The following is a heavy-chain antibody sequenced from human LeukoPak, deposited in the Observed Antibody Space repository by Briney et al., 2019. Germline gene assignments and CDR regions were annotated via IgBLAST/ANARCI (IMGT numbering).Heavy chain of an antibody. CDR2: IYASGST. D-gene: IGHD1-26*01. CDR3: ARGRTPTTGDY. Sequence: SETLSLTCTVSGDSISSYYWSWIRQPAGKGLEWLGRIYASGSTNYNPSLKSRVTMSVDTSKNQFSLKLSPVTAADTAAYYCARGRTPTTGDYWGQGTLVTVSS. V-gene: IGHV4-4*07. J-gene: IGHJ4*02. CDR1: GDSISSYY.